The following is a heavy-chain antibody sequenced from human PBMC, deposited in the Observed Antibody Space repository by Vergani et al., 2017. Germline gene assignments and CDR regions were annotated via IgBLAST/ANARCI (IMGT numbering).Heavy chain of an antibody. D-gene: IGHD1-1*01. J-gene: IGHJ4*02. CDR2: IYWDDDK. Sequence: QITLKESGPTLVKPTQTLTLTCTFSGFSLSTSGVGVGWIRQPPGKALGWLALIYWDDDKRYSPSLKSRLTITKDTSKNQVVLTMTNMDPVDTATYYCAHRPNSAVYNYYFDYWGQGTLVTVSS. CDR1: GFSLSTSGVG. V-gene: IGHV2-5*02. CDR3: AHRPNSAVYNYYFDY.